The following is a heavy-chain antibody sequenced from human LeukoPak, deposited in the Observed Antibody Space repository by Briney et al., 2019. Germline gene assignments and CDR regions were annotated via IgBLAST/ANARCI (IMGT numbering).Heavy chain of an antibody. J-gene: IGHJ3*02. CDR3: ARDRGWIQHDI. D-gene: IGHD5-18*01. Sequence: GSLRLSCAASGFAFSDSWMTWIRQAPGKGLEWVAFIKGDGSAKKYVDSVKGRFTITRDNAKNSLFLQMNSLRAGDTAVYYCARDRGWIQHDIWGQGTMVTVSS. V-gene: IGHV3-7*01. CDR1: GFAFSDSW. CDR2: IKGDGSAK.